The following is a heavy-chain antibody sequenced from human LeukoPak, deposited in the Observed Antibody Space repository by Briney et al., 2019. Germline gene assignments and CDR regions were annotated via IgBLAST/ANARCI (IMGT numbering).Heavy chain of an antibody. J-gene: IGHJ4*02. CDR1: GFTFSSYG. CDR3: AKGRGYSYGQFDY. Sequence: PGRSLRLSCAASGFTFSSYGMHWVRQAPGKGLEWVAVISYDGSNKYYADSVKGRFTISRDNSKNTLYLQMNSLRAEDTAVYYCAKGRGYSYGQFDYWGRGTLVTVSS. CDR2: ISYDGSNK. D-gene: IGHD5-18*01. V-gene: IGHV3-30*18.